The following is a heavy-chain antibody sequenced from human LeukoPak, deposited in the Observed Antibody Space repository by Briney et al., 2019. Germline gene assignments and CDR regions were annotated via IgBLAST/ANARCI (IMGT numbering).Heavy chain of an antibody. J-gene: IGHJ6*03. CDR2: ISAYNGNT. CDR1: GYTFTRYG. CDR3: ARGDFWSGYSPNAVYYYYMDV. Sequence: ASVKVSCKASGYTFTRYGISWVRQAPGQGLEGMGWISAYNGNTNYAQKLQGRVTMTTDTSTSTAYMELRSMRSDDTAVYYCARGDFWSGYSPNAVYYYYMDVWGKGTTVTVSS. V-gene: IGHV1-18*01. D-gene: IGHD3-3*01.